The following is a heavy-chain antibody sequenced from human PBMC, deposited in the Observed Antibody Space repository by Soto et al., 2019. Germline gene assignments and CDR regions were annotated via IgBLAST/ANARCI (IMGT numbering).Heavy chain of an antibody. CDR3: ARTFIDGSPHTCDY. CDR2: MNPSVGST. Sequence: ASVKVSCKASGYSFTTYYMHWVRQAPGQGLEWMGVMNPSVGSTSYPQKFQGRVTMTSDTSTSTVYMELSSLRSEDTAIYYCARTFIDGSPHTCDYWGQGNLVTVSS. D-gene: IGHD3-10*01. V-gene: IGHV1-46*01. CDR1: GYSFTTYY. J-gene: IGHJ4*02.